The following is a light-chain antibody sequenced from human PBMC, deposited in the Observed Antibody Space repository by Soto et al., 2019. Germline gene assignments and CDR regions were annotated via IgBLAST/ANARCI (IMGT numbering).Light chain of an antibody. CDR1: SSDVGGYNN. V-gene: IGLV2-14*01. CDR2: DVS. Sequence: QSALTQPASVSGSPGQSITIYCTGTSSDVGGYNNVSWYQQHPGKAPKIMISDVSDRPSGVSNRFSGSKYGHTASLTIAGLQAEDEADYYGSSFTSSSTLLVFGGGTTLHVL. J-gene: IGLJ3*02. CDR3: SSFTSSSTLLV.